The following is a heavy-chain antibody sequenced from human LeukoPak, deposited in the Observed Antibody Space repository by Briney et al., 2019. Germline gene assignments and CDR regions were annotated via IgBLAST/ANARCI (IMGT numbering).Heavy chain of an antibody. V-gene: IGHV3-30*04. CDR3: ARYCSGGSCYSSGAFDI. J-gene: IGHJ3*02. CDR2: ISYDGSNK. D-gene: IGHD2-15*01. CDR1: GFTFSSYA. Sequence: PGGSLRLSCAASGFTFSSYAMHWVRQAPGKGLEWVAVISYDGSNKYYADSVKGRFTISRDNSKNTLYLQMNSLRAEDTVVYYCARYCSGGSCYSSGAFDIWGQGTMVTVSS.